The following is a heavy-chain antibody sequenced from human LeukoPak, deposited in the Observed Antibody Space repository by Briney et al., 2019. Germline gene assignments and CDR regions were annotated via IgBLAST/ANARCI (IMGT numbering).Heavy chain of an antibody. CDR2: IYYSGST. J-gene: IGHJ4*02. CDR3: ARHARYDILTGPYYFDY. Sequence: PSETLSLTCTVSGDSISSYYWSWIRQPPGKGLEWIGYIYYSGSTNYNPSLKSRVTISVDTSKNQISLKLSSVTAADTAVYYCARHARYDILTGPYYFDYWGQGTLVTVSS. D-gene: IGHD3-9*01. V-gene: IGHV4-59*08. CDR1: GDSISSYY.